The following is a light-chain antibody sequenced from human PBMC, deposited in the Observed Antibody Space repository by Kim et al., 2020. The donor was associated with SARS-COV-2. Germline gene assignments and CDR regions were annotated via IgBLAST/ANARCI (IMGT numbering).Light chain of an antibody. J-gene: IGKJ5*01. V-gene: IGKV1-39*01. Sequence: ASVGDRVTITCRASQNINIYLGWYHHRPGRAPKLLIYGASSLHSGVPSRFSGSGSGTEFTLTITTLQPEDFATYFCLQNNISPITFGQGTRLEIK. CDR2: GAS. CDR1: QNINIY. CDR3: LQNNISPIT.